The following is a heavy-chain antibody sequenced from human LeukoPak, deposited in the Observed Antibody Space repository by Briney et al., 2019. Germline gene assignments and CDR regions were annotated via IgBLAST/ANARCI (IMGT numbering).Heavy chain of an antibody. CDR2: INPNSGVT. J-gene: IGHJ4*02. Sequence: GASVKVSCKASGYTFTGYYMHWVRQAPGQGLEWMGWINPNSGVTNYAQKFQGRVTTTRDTSISTAYMELSRLRSDDTAVYSCARSRGLFSSWYADYWGQGTLVTVSS. CDR3: ARSRGLFSSWYADY. D-gene: IGHD6-13*01. CDR1: GYTFTGYY. V-gene: IGHV1-2*02.